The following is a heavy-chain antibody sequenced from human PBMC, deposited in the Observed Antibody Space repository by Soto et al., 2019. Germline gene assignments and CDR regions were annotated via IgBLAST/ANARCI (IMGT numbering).Heavy chain of an antibody. D-gene: IGHD3-22*01. V-gene: IGHV3-30*18. CDR3: AKWDYYYDSSGPTPVPFDY. CDR1: GFTLGSYD. Sequence: QVQLVESGGGVVQPGRSLRLSCAASGFTLGSYDMHWVRQAPGKVLEWVAVISYDGSNKYYADSVKGRFTISRYNSKNTLYLQMNSLRAEDTAVYYCAKWDYYYDSSGPTPVPFDYWGQGALVTVSS. J-gene: IGHJ4*02. CDR2: ISYDGSNK.